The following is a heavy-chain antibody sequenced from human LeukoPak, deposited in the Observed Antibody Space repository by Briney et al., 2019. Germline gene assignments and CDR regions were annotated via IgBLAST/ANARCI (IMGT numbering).Heavy chain of an antibody. D-gene: IGHD1-1*01. J-gene: IGHJ4*02. CDR2: ISGSGTFT. V-gene: IGHV3-11*05. CDR3: ARDITSTKY. Sequence: GGSLRLSCAAPGFTFSDYYLSWIRQAPGKGLEWVSYISGSGTFTNYADSVKGRFTVSRDNAKNSLYLQMNSLRAEDTALYYCARDITSTKYWGQGTLVTVSS. CDR1: GFTFSDYY.